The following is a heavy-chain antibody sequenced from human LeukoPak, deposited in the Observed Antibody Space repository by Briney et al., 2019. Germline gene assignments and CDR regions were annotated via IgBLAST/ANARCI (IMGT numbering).Heavy chain of an antibody. J-gene: IGHJ6*03. CDR1: GGSISNYY. CDR3: ARLSSGYDILTGYYYYYYMDV. D-gene: IGHD3-9*01. V-gene: IGHV4-59*01. CDR2: SHKTGST. Sequence: PSETLSLTCTVSGGSISNYYWTWIRQPPGKTLEWIGCSHKTGSTHYNPSLRSRVTISVDTSKSQFSLKLSSVTAPDTAVYYCARLSSGYDILTGYYYYYYMDVWGKGTTVTISS.